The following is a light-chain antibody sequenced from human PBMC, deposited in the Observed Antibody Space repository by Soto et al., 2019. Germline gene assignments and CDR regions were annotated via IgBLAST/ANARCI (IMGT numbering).Light chain of an antibody. Sequence: DIVMTQSPLSLPVTPGEPASISCRSSQSLLHSNGYNYLDWYLQKPGQSPQVLIYLGSNSASGVPDRFSGSGSGTDFTLKISRVEAKDVRVYYCMQDLQTTRTFGPGTKVYIK. CDR2: LGS. V-gene: IGKV2-28*01. CDR1: QSLLHSNGYNY. CDR3: MQDLQTTRT. J-gene: IGKJ3*01.